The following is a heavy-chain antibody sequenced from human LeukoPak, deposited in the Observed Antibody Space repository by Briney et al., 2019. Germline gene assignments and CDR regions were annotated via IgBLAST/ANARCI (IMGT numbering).Heavy chain of an antibody. CDR2: ISYDGSNK. J-gene: IGHJ6*02. Sequence: GRSLRLSCAASGFTFSSYGMHWVRQAPGKGLEWVAVISYDGSNKYYADSVKGRFTISRDNSKNTLYLQMNSLRAEDTAVYYCAKDQGGDYDYYYGMDVWGQGTTVTVSS. CDR3: AKDQGGDYDYYYGMDV. CDR1: GFTFSSYG. V-gene: IGHV3-30*18. D-gene: IGHD4-17*01.